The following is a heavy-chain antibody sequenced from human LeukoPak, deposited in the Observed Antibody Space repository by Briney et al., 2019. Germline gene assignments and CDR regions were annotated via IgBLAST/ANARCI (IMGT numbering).Heavy chain of an antibody. Sequence: GGSLRLSCAASGFTFSSYSMNWVRQAPGKGLEWVSFISSSTIYIYYADSVKGRFTISRDNSKNTLYLQMNSLRAEDTAVYYCARDRSAFDIWGQGPMSTVTS. CDR1: GFTFSSYS. CDR2: ISSSTIYI. V-gene: IGHV3-21*04. CDR3: ARDRSAFDI. J-gene: IGHJ3*02.